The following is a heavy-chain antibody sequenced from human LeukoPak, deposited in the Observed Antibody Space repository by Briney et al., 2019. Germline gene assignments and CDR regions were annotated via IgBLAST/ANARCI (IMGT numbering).Heavy chain of an antibody. Sequence: GESLKISCKGSGYSFTSYWIGWVRQMPGKGLEWMGIIYPGDSDTRYSPSFQGQVTISADKSISTAYLQWSSLKASDTAMYYCARRDGYCSSTSCPNWFDPWGQGTLVTVPS. J-gene: IGHJ5*02. V-gene: IGHV5-51*01. CDR1: GYSFTSYW. CDR3: ARRDGYCSSTSCPNWFDP. D-gene: IGHD2-2*01. CDR2: IYPGDSDT.